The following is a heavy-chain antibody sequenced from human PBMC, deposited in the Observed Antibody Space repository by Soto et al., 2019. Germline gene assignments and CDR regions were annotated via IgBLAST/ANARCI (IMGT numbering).Heavy chain of an antibody. V-gene: IGHV3-23*01. CDR3: AAPDIVVVPAAITPTFDY. J-gene: IGHJ4*02. Sequence: EVQLLESGGGLVQPGGSLRLSCAASGFTFSSYAMSWVRQAPGKGLEWVSAISGSGGSTYYADSVKGRFTISRDNSKNPLYLQMNSLRAEDTAVYYCAAPDIVVVPAAITPTFDYWGQGTLVTVSS. CDR2: ISGSGGST. CDR1: GFTFSSYA. D-gene: IGHD2-2*02.